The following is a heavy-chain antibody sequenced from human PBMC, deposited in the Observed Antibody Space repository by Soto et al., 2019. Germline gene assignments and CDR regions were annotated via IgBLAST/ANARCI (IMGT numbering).Heavy chain of an antibody. CDR3: ARDSGVWELELRNWFDP. D-gene: IGHD1-7*01. V-gene: IGHV1-18*01. CDR1: GYTFTSYG. Sequence: ASVKVSCKASGYTFTSYGISWVRQAPGQGLEWMGWISAYNGNTNYAQKLQGRVTMTTDTSTSTAYMELRSLRSDDTAVYYCARDSGVWELELRNWFDPWGQGTLVTVSS. J-gene: IGHJ5*02. CDR2: ISAYNGNT.